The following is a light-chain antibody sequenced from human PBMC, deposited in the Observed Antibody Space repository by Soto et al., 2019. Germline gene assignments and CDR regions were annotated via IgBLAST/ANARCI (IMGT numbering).Light chain of an antibody. CDR3: QTWGTGIXV. CDR2: LNSDGSH. J-gene: IGLJ1*01. CDR1: SGHSSYA. V-gene: IGLV4-69*01. Sequence: QPVLTQSPSASASLGASIKLTCTLSSGHSSYAIAWHQQQPEKGPRYLMKLNSDGSHSKGDGIPDRFSGSSSGAERYLIISSLQSEDEADYYCQTWGTGIXVXXTXTKVXVL.